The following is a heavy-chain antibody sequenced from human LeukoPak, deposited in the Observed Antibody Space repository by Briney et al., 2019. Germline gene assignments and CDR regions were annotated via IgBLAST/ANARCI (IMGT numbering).Heavy chain of an antibody. D-gene: IGHD2-21*02. J-gene: IGHJ3*02. CDR1: GYTFTDYY. CDR3: AKMAGGDYYDAFDI. Sequence: ASVKVSCKASGYTFTDYYMHWMRQAPGLGLEWMGWINPSSGDTNYAQKFQGRVTMTRDTSIGTANMELSSLRSDDTAVYYCAKMAGGDYYDAFDIWGQGTMVTVSS. V-gene: IGHV1-2*02. CDR2: INPSSGDT.